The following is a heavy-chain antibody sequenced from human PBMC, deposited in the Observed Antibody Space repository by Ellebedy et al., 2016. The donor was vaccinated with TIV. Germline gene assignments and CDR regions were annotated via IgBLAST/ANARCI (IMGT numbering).Heavy chain of an antibody. V-gene: IGHV1-2*04. CDR3: ARLKLSDTAMVAFDY. D-gene: IGHD5-18*01. CDR1: GYTFTGYY. CDR2: INPNRGGT. Sequence: AASVKVSCKASGYTFTGYYMHWVRQAPGQGLEWMGWINPNRGGTNYAQKFQGWVTMTRDTSISTAYMELSRLRSDDTAVYYCARLKLSDTAMVAFDYWGQGTLVTVSS. J-gene: IGHJ4*02.